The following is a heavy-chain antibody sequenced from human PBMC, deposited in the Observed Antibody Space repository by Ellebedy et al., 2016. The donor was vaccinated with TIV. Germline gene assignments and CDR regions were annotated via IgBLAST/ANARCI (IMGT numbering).Heavy chain of an antibody. CDR1: GVTVSSYN. J-gene: IGHJ4*02. CDR2: LQSGGVT. CDR3: TRARGGGGSVDY. D-gene: IGHD2-21*01. Sequence: PGGSLRLSCAAPGVTVSSYNMNWVRQAPGKGLEWVSVLQSGGVTHYADSGKGRFTVSRDNSRNTLYLQMNSLSVEDTAVYYCTRARGGGGSVDYWGQGTLVTVSS. V-gene: IGHV3-66*01.